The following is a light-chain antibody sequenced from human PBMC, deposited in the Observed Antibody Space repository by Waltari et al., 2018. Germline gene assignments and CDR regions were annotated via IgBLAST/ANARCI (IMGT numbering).Light chain of an antibody. CDR3: QQYGTSRT. Sequence: EIVLTQSPGTLSLSPGERATLSCRASQRVGSSYLAWYQQKPGQAPRLLIYGASSRATDIPDRFSGSGSGTDFALTISRLEPEDFAVYYCQQYGTSRTFGQGTKVEIK. CDR1: QRVGSSY. CDR2: GAS. J-gene: IGKJ1*01. V-gene: IGKV3-20*01.